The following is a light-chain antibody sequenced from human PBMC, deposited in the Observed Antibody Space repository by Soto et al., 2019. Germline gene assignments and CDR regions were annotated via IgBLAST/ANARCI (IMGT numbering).Light chain of an antibody. Sequence: SYELTQPPSVSVSPGQTASITCSGDKLGDKYASWYQQKPGQSPVLVIYQDHKRPSGIPERFSGSISGNTATLTISGIQATDEGDYYRQAWDSSAAFFGGGTKLTVL. CDR2: QDH. CDR3: QAWDSSAAF. J-gene: IGLJ2*01. V-gene: IGLV3-1*01. CDR1: KLGDKY.